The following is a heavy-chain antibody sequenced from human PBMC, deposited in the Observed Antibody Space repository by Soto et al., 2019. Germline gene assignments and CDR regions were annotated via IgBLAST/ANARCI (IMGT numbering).Heavy chain of an antibody. CDR2: ISPNSEKT. CDR1: GYTFSKFG. Sequence: GPSVKVSCKASGYTFSKFGISWVRQAPGEGLEWIGWISPNSEKTKIAQRFQGRVTMTTDISTSTSYLELRGLTSDDTAVYYCTKDDKCDDFSTGFFVKDLWG. CDR3: TKDDKCDDFSTGFFVKDL. J-gene: IGHJ6*02. D-gene: IGHD3-3*01. V-gene: IGHV1-18*01.